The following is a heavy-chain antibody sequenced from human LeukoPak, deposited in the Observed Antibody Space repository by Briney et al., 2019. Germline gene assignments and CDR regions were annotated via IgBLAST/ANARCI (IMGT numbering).Heavy chain of an antibody. CDR3: ASDIDY. J-gene: IGHJ4*02. Sequence: LSLPCPVLVAPIINSSWSWFRRPAGKGLEWIGSIYYSGSTYYNPSLKSRVTISVDTSKNQFSLKLSSVTAADTAVYYCASDIDYWGQGTLVTVSS. CDR2: IYYSGST. CDR1: VAPIINSS. V-gene: IGHV4-38-2*02.